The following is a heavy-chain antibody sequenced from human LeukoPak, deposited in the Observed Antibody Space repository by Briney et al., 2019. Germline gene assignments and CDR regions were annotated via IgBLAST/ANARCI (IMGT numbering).Heavy chain of an antibody. CDR2: IYPGDSDT. D-gene: IGHD1-26*01. CDR1: GYSFTTYW. J-gene: IGHJ3*02. Sequence: GESLKISCKGSGYSFTTYWIGWVRQMPGKGLEWIGIIYPGDSDTRHSPSFQGQVTISVDKSISTAYLQWSSLMASDTAMYYCARPRSGSYYVDAFDIWGQGTMVTVSS. V-gene: IGHV5-51*01. CDR3: ARPRSGSYYVDAFDI.